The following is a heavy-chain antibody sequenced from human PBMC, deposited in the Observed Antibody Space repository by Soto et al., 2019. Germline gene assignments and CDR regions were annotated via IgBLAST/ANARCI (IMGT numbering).Heavy chain of an antibody. V-gene: IGHV3-48*01. D-gene: IGHD3-22*01. CDR1: GFTFSSYS. CDR2: ISSSSSTI. J-gene: IGHJ4*02. CDR3: AIDYYVSSGYSADFEY. Sequence: EVQLVESGGGLVQPGGSLRLSCAASGFTFSSYSMNWVRQAPGKGMEWVSYISSSSSTIYYADSVKGRFTISRENVKTSLYLQLTTRRAGATAVYYCAIDYYVSSGYSADFEYWGQGTLVTVSS.